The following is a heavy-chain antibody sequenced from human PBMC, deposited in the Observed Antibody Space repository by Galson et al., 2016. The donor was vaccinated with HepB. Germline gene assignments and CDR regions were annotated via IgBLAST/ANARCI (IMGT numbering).Heavy chain of an antibody. D-gene: IGHD2-2*01. CDR3: ARHKRSYQLLHPFDS. CDR1: GGSIRSDNDY. J-gene: IGHJ4*02. Sequence: SETLSLTCTVSGGSIRSDNDYWGWIRQPPGKGLEWIGSIYYSGSTDYNTSLKNRVTISVDTSKNQFSLKLSSVTAADTAMYYCARHKRSYQLLHPFDSWGQGTLVTVSS. V-gene: IGHV4-39*01. CDR2: IYYSGST.